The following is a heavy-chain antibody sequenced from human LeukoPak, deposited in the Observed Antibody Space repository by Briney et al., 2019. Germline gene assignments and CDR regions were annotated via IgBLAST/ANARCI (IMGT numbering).Heavy chain of an antibody. CDR2: INPNSGGT. V-gene: IGHV1-2*02. CDR1: GYTFTGYY. D-gene: IGHD5-12*01. CDR3: ARDRWLRDYYYYYGMDV. Sequence: ASVKVSCKASGYTFTGYYMHWVRQAPGQGLEWMGWINPNSGGTNYAQKFQGRVTMTRDTSISTAYMELSRLRSDDTAVYYCARDRWLRDYYYYYGMDVWGQGTTVTVSS. J-gene: IGHJ6*02.